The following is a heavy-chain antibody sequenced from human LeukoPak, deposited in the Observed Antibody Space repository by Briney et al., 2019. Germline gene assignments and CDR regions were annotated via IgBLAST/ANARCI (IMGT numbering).Heavy chain of an antibody. CDR3: ASTHSYGDFDY. J-gene: IGHJ4*02. CDR1: GFTFSSYW. CDR2: IKQDGSDK. Sequence: GGPLRLSCAAPGFTFSSYWMTWVRQAPGKGLEWVANIKQDGSDKYYVDSVKGRFTISRDNAKNSLYLQMNSLRAEDTAVYYCASTHSYGDFDYWGQGTLVTVSS. D-gene: IGHD5-18*01. V-gene: IGHV3-7*01.